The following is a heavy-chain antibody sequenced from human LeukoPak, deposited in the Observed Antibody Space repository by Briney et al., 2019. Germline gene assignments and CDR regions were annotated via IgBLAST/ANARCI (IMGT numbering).Heavy chain of an antibody. CDR1: GGTFSSYA. V-gene: IGHV1-69*05. J-gene: IGHJ4*02. D-gene: IGHD3-22*01. CDR3: ATALLYYYDSSGYNFDY. Sequence: GASVKVSCKASGGTFSSYAIGWVRQAPGQGLEWMGRIIPIFGTANYAQKFQGRVTITTDESTSTAYMELGSLRSEDTAVYYCATALLYYYDSSGYNFDYWGQGTLVTVSS. CDR2: IIPIFGTA.